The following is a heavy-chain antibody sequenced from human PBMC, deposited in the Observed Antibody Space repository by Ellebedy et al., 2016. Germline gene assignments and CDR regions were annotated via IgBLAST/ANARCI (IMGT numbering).Heavy chain of an antibody. D-gene: IGHD5-18*01. CDR2: ITGSGGST. V-gene: IGHV3-23*01. Sequence: GGSLRLSCAASEFTFSNYAMSWVRQAPGKGLEWVSVITGSGGSTYYADSVKGRFTISRDNSKNTLYLQMNSLRAEDTAVYYCARGDSYGPTYYFDYWGQGTLVTVSS. CDR3: ARGDSYGPTYYFDY. J-gene: IGHJ4*02. CDR1: EFTFSNYA.